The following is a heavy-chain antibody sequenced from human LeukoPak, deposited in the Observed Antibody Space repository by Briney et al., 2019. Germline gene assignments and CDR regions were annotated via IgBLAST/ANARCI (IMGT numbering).Heavy chain of an antibody. V-gene: IGHV4-30-4*08. CDR3: ARRLTAPFGRIAAAGQFDY. CDR2: IYYSGST. J-gene: IGHJ4*02. CDR1: GGSISSGDYY. D-gene: IGHD6-13*01. Sequence: PSETLSLTCTVSGGSISSGDYYWSWIRQPPGKGLEWIGYIYYSGSTYYNPSLKSRVTISVDTSKNQFSLKLSSVTAADTAVYYCARRLTAPFGRIAAAGQFDYWGQGTLVTVSS.